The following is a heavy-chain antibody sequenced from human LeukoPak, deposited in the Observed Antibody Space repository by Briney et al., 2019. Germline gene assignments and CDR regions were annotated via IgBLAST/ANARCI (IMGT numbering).Heavy chain of an antibody. D-gene: IGHD2-2*01. J-gene: IGHJ4*02. CDR1: AYIFTGCY. Sequence: SVKVSCKSSAYIFTGCYMHWVRQAPGQGLEWMGWIHPNSGGTNYAQKFHGGVTMTRDTSISTVYMDLSRLSCSDTAVFYCVREKGRFSSTSCSAPFNYGGQGTLVTVSS. CDR3: VREKGRFSSTSCSAPFNY. V-gene: IGHV1-2*02. CDR2: IHPNSGGT.